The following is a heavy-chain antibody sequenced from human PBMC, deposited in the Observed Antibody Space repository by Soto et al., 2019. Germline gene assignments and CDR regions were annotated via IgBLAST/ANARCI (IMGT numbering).Heavy chain of an antibody. CDR3: ARVGGYSYGGVDY. CDR2: INPSGGST. V-gene: IGHV1-46*01. Sequence: QVQLVQSGAEVKKPGASVKVSCKEYGYTFSSYYMHWVRQAPGQGLECMGIINPSGGSTTYAQKFQGRVTMTRDTSTSTVYMELSSLRSEDTAVYYCARVGGYSYGGVDYWGQGTLVTVSS. J-gene: IGHJ4*02. D-gene: IGHD5-18*01. CDR1: GYTFSSYY.